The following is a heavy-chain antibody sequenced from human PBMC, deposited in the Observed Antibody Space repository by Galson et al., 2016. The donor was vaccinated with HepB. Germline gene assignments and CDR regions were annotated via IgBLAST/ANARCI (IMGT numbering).Heavy chain of an antibody. CDR1: GFTFSSYW. D-gene: IGHD3-10*01. CDR3: VRRLDTEGRIGGWGWGMDV. J-gene: IGHJ6*02. V-gene: IGHV3-7*01. CDR2: INQGGSEE. Sequence: SLRLSCAASGFTFSSYWMSWVRQAPGKGLEWVANINQGGSEEKYVDSVKDRFTISRDNAKNSLYLQMSRLGAEDTARYYCVRRLDTEGRIGGWGWGMDVWGQGTTVTVFS.